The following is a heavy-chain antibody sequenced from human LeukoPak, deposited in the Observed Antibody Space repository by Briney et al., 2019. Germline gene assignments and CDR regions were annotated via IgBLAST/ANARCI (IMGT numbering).Heavy chain of an antibody. CDR3: ARDHWLFSSKTWYYYGMDV. CDR1: GGSISPYY. CDR2: IDPSGSA. V-gene: IGHV4-59*13. J-gene: IGHJ6*02. Sequence: SETLSLTCVVSGGSISPYYWSWIRQSPGKGREWIGYIDPSGSASYNPSLKSRVTIFVDTSKNLFSLILTSVSASDTAIYYCARDHWLFSSKTWYYYGMDVWGQGTTVTVSS. D-gene: IGHD3-9*01.